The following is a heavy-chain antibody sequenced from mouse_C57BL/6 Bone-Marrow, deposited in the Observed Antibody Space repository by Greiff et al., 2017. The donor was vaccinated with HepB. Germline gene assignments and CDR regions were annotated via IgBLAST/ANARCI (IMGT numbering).Heavy chain of an antibody. J-gene: IGHJ2*01. D-gene: IGHD1-1*01. CDR2: ISNGGGST. V-gene: IGHV5-12*01. CDR1: GFTFSDYG. CDR3: ASQGTTVVYFDY. Sequence: EVMLVESGGGLVKPGGSLKLSCAASGFTFSDYGMHWVRQAPEKGLEWVAYISNGGGSTYYPDTVKGRFTISRDNAKNPLYLQMSRLKSEDTAMYYCASQGTTVVYFDYWGQGTTLTVSS.